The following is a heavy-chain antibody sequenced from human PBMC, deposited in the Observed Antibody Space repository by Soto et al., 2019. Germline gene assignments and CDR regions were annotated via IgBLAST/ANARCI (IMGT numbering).Heavy chain of an antibody. CDR1: GFTFRTFG. V-gene: IGHV3-33*01. J-gene: IGHJ4*02. CDR3: VTGNQNFFDY. CDR2: IWNDGSKK. Sequence: QVLLVETGGGVVQPGTSLRLSCAASGFTFRTFGMHWVRQAPGKGLEWVSVIWNDGSKKFYADSVKGRFTISRDNSNNTLYLQMDSLRPEDTAVYYCVTGNQNFFDYWGQGTLVTVSS. D-gene: IGHD1-1*01.